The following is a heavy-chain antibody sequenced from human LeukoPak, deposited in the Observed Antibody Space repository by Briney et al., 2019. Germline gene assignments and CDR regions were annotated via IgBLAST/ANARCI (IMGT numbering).Heavy chain of an antibody. Sequence: SVKVSCTASGGTFSSYAISWVRQAPGQGLEWMGGIIPIFGTANYAQKFQGRVTITADESTSTAYMELSSLRSEDTAVYYCARDRVSVTGVFDNWGQGTLVTVSS. V-gene: IGHV1-69*13. CDR2: IIPIFGTA. D-gene: IGHD6-19*01. J-gene: IGHJ4*02. CDR1: GGTFSSYA. CDR3: ARDRVSVTGVFDN.